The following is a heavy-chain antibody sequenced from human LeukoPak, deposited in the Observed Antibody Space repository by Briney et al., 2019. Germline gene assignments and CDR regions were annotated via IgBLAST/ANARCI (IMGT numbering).Heavy chain of an antibody. V-gene: IGHV3-23*01. Sequence: GGSLRVSCSASGFIFRTYAMGWGRQAPGEGLEWVSRVNDFGGDAYYADSVRGRFTISRDNSKNTLFLQMNRLRAEDTATYFCVKRPSESCSNGGCYFDSGGQGTLVTVSS. J-gene: IGHJ4*02. CDR2: VNDFGGDA. CDR3: VKRPSESCSNGGCYFDS. CDR1: GFIFRTYA. D-gene: IGHD2-8*01.